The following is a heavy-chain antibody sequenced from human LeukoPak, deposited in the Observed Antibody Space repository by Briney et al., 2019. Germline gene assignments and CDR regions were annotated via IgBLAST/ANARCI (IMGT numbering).Heavy chain of an antibody. D-gene: IGHD3-22*01. CDR1: GYTFTDYY. J-gene: IGHJ4*02. CDR3: ARDRRVYYDSSGYSWWSFDY. CDR2: VNPNSGGT. Sequence: EASVKVSCKASGYTFTDYYMRWVRQAPGQGLEWMGWVNPNSGGTNYAQKFQGRVTMTRDTSISTAYMELSRLRSHDTAVYYCARDRRVYYDSSGYSWWSFDYWGQGTLVTVSS. V-gene: IGHV1-2*02.